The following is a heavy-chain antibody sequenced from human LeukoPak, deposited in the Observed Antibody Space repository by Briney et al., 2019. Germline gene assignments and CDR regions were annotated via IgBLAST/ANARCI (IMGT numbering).Heavy chain of an antibody. CDR1: GFTFSTFS. CDR2: IKQDGSEK. CDR3: ARGRNAYRF. D-gene: IGHD2-2*01. V-gene: IGHV3-7*01. J-gene: IGHJ4*02. Sequence: QPGGSLRLSCVASGFTFSTFSMSWVRQTPGRGLEWVANIKQDGSEKYYVDSVEGRFTISRDNAKNSLYLQMNSLRVDDTAVYYCARGRNAYRFWSQGTLVTVSS.